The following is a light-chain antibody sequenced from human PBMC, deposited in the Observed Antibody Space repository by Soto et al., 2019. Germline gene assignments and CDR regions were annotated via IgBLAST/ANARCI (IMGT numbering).Light chain of an antibody. CDR3: QQRSNSPPT. Sequence: EIVLTQSPATLSLSPGERATLSCRASQSVSSYLAWYQQKPGQAPRLLIYDASNRATGILARFSGSGSGTDFTLTISSLEPEDFAVYYCQQRSNSPPTFGQGTKLEIK. CDR2: DAS. V-gene: IGKV3-11*01. J-gene: IGKJ2*01. CDR1: QSVSSY.